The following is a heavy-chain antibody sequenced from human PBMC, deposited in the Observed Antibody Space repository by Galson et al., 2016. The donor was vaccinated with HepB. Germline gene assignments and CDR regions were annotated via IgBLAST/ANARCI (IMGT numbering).Heavy chain of an antibody. CDR2: IHSSGST. V-gene: IGHV4-59*01. J-gene: IGHJ4*02. D-gene: IGHD2-8*01. CDR3: ARAGAGLMYYLVY. Sequence: SETLSLTCSVSGGSMKNYYWSWIRQSPGKGLEWIAHIHSSGSTNYNPSLKSPVSISVDTSKNQFSLTLSSVTAADTAVYYCARAGAGLMYYLVYWGLGTLVNVSS. CDR1: GGSMKNYY.